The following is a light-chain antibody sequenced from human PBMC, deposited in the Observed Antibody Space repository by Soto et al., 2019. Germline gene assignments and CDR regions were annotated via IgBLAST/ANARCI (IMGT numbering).Light chain of an antibody. CDR2: EVS. CDR3: SSRTSSTSYV. J-gene: IGLJ1*01. V-gene: IGLV2-14*01. CDR1: SSDVGGYNY. Sequence: QSVLTQPASVSGSPGQSITISCTGTSSDVGGYNYVSWYQQHPGKAPKLMIYEVSNRPSGVSNRFSGSKSGDTASLTIFGLQAEDEADYYCSSRTSSTSYVFGTGTKLTVL.